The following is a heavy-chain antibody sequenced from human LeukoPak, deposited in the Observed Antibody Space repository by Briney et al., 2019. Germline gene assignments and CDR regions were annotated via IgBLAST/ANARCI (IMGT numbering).Heavy chain of an antibody. J-gene: IGHJ4*02. CDR2: ISGYNGNT. CDR1: GYTFTSYG. V-gene: IGHV1-18*01. CDR3: AREDCSGGSCYPGVY. Sequence: GASVKVSCKASGYTFTSYGISWVRQAPGQGLEWMGWISGYNGNTKYAPKLQGRVTMTTDTSTSTAYMELRSLRSDDTAVYYCAREDCSGGSCYPGVYWGQGTLVTVSS. D-gene: IGHD2-15*01.